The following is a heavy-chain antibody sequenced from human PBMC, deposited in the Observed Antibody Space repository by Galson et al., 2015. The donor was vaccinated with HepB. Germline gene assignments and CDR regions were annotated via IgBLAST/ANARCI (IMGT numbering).Heavy chain of an antibody. D-gene: IGHD5-18*01. CDR1: GFTFSSYW. J-gene: IGHJ2*01. CDR3: ARSWIQLWLQDWYFDL. Sequence: SLRLSCAASGFTFSSYWMSWVRQAPGKGLEWVANIKQDGSEKYYVDSVKGRFTISRDNAKNSLYLQMNSLRAEDTAVYYCARSWIQLWLQDWYFDLWGRGTLVTVSS. V-gene: IGHV3-7*03. CDR2: IKQDGSEK.